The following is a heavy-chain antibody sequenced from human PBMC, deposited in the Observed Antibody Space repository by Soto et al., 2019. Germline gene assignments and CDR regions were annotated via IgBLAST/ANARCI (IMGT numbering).Heavy chain of an antibody. J-gene: IGHJ6*02. CDR3: ACWLKRPDIGNYYYGMDV. CDR1: GGAFSDYA. V-gene: IGHV1-69*12. Sequence: QVQLVQSGAEVKKPGSSVKVSCKASGGAFSDYAFSWVRQAPGQGLEWLGGIMPIFRAPDYAQKFQGRVTITADEFTRTAYMEMNSLRSEDTAVYYGACWLKRPDIGNYYYGMDVWGQGTTVTVS. CDR2: IMPIFRAP. D-gene: IGHD2-15*01.